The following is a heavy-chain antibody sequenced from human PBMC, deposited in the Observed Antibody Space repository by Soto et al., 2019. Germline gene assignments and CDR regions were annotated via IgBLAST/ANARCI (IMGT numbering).Heavy chain of an antibody. V-gene: IGHV1-69*13. D-gene: IGHD3-22*01. Sequence: SLKVSCKASGGTFSSYAISWVRQAPGQGLEWMGGIIPIFGTANYAQKFQGRVTITADESTSTAYMELSSLRSEDTAVYYCARSTREGVVFIHYFDYWGHGTLVTVSS. CDR1: GGTFSSYA. CDR2: IIPIFGTA. CDR3: ARSTREGVVFIHYFDY. J-gene: IGHJ4*01.